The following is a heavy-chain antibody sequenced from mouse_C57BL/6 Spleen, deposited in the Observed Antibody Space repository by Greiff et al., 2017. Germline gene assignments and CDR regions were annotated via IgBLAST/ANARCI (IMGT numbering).Heavy chain of an antibody. CDR2: ISSGSSTI. Sequence: EVKVVESGGGLVKPGGSLKLSCAASGFTFSDYGMHWVRQAPEKGLEWVAYISSGSSTIYYADTVKGRFTISRDNAKNTLFLQMTSLRSEDTAMYYCANPYSNYVLFAYWGQGTLVTVSA. CDR3: ANPYSNYVLFAY. CDR1: GFTFSDYG. V-gene: IGHV5-17*01. J-gene: IGHJ3*01. D-gene: IGHD2-5*01.